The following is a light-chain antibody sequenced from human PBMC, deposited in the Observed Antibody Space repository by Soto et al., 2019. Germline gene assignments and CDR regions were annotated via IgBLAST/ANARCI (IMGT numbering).Light chain of an antibody. CDR3: QQYNTWLWT. CDR1: QSVNAN. V-gene: IGKV3-15*01. J-gene: IGKJ1*01. CDR2: GAS. Sequence: EVVMTQSPATLSVSPGERATLSCRASQSVNANLAWYQQKPGQAPRLRIHGASNRATGIPARFSGSGFGTECILNISRLQTEDLAVYCCQQYNTWLWTFGQGTKVEI.